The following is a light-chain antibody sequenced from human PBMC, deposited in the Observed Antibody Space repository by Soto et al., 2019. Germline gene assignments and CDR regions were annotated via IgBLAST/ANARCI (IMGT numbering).Light chain of an antibody. CDR1: GSDVGGYNY. J-gene: IGLJ2*01. V-gene: IGLV2-14*01. Sequence: QSAVTQPASVSGSPGQASTVSCTGTGSDVGGYNYVSWYQQHPGKAPKLMIYEVSNRPSGVSNRFSGSKSGNTASLTISGLQAEDAADYYCSSYTSSSTGVVFGGGTQLTVL. CDR2: EVS. CDR3: SSYTSSSTGVV.